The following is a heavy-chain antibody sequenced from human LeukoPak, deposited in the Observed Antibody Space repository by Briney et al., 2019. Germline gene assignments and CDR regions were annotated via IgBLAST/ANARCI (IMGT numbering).Heavy chain of an antibody. J-gene: IGHJ5*02. V-gene: IGHV4-31*03. Sequence: SQTLSLTCTVSGGSFSSGAYYWSWLRQLPGKGLEWIGYIHYSGSPYYNPSLKSRVSISGDTSKNQFSLKLSSVTAADTAVYYCARDSGYDSRGFYYGGFDPWGQGILVTVSS. CDR2: IHYSGSP. CDR3: ARDSGYDSRGFYYGGFDP. D-gene: IGHD3-22*01. CDR1: GGSFSSGAYY.